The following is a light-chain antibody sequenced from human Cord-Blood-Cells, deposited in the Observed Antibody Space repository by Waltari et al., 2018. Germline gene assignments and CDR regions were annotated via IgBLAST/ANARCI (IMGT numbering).Light chain of an antibody. J-gene: IGLJ3*02. CDR2: EVS. Sequence: QSALTQPPSPSGSPGQSVPISCTGTSCHVGCYYSVCWYQQHPGKAPKLMIYEVSKRPSGVPDRFSGSKSGNTASLTVSGLQAEDEADYYCSSYAGSNNLVFGGGTKLTVL. CDR3: SSYAGSNNLV. CDR1: SCHVGCYYS. V-gene: IGLV2-8*01.